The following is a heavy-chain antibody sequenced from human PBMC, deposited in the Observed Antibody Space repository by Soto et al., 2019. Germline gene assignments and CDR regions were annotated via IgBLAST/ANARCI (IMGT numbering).Heavy chain of an antibody. CDR3: ARDSVAVAAIDY. D-gene: IGHD6-19*01. CDR2: ISAYNCNT. J-gene: IGHJ4*02. Sequence: GXSXKVSYKASGYTXNSYGIGLVRQAPGQGLEWMGWISAYNCNTNYAQKLQGRVTMTTDTYTSTAYIEMRSMRSDDKAVYYCARDSVAVAAIDYWGQGTLVTVSS. CDR1: GYTXNSYG. V-gene: IGHV1-18*04.